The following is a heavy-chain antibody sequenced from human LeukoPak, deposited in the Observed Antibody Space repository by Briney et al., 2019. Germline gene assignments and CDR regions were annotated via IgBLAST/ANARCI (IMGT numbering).Heavy chain of an antibody. CDR2: IKQDGSEK. CDR1: GFTFSSYW. Sequence: GGSLRLSCAASGFTFSSYWMSWVRQAPGKGLEWVANIKQDGSEKYYVDSVKGRFTISRDNAKDSLYLQMNSLRAEDTAVYYFARPQGDYTNYGCWGPGNMVPVS. D-gene: IGHD4-17*01. J-gene: IGHJ4*02. CDR3: ARPQGDYTNYGC. V-gene: IGHV3-7*01.